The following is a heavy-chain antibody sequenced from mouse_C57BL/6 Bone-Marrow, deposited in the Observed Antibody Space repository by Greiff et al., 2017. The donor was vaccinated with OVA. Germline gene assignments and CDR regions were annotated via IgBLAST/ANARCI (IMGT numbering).Heavy chain of an antibody. V-gene: IGHV5-17*01. D-gene: IGHD1-2*01. CDR1: GFTFSDYG. CDR2: ISSGSSTI. J-gene: IGHJ1*03. CDR3: ARAGLLRRKSYWYFDV. Sequence: EVQGVESGGGLVKPGGSLKLSCAASGFTFSDYGMHWVRQAPEKGLEWVAYISSGSSTIYYADTVKGRFTISRDNAKNTLFLQMTSLRSEDTAMYYCARAGLLRRKSYWYFDVWGTGTTVTVSS.